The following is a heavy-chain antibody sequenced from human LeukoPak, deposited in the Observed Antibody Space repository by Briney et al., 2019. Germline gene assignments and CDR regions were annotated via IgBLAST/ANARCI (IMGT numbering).Heavy chain of an antibody. Sequence: SETLSLTCTVSGGSISSGGYCWSWIRQQPGKGLEWIGYIYYSGSTYYNPSLKSRATISVDTSKNQFSLKLSSVTAADTAVYYCSRAGTAYQPPITFDYWGQGTLVTVSS. CDR3: SRAGTAYQPPITFDY. V-gene: IGHV4-31*03. CDR2: IYYSGST. D-gene: IGHD2-2*01. CDR1: GGSISSGGYC. J-gene: IGHJ4*02.